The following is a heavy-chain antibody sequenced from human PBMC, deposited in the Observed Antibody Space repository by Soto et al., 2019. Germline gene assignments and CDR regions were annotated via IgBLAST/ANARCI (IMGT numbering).Heavy chain of an antibody. CDR2: MYYTGNS. Sequence: PSETLSLTCSVSGGTMRSSGSAWGWIRHSPGKGLEWIGSMYYTGNSDYNPSLKSRVTVDVDTSKNQFSLVLSSVTAADTAVYYCATMGTPVTGLYYFDYWGQGTLVTVSS. CDR3: ATMGTPVTGLYYFDY. D-gene: IGHD4-17*01. J-gene: IGHJ4*02. CDR1: GGTMRSSGSA. V-gene: IGHV4-39*01.